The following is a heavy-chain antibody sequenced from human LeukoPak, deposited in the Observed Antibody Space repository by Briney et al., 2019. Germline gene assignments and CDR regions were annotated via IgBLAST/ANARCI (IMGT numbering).Heavy chain of an antibody. CDR3: ARHVGMATRGFDC. D-gene: IGHD5-24*01. CDR2: IYYSGST. V-gene: IGHV4-59*08. Sequence: SETLSLTCTVSGGSISRYYWSWIRQPPGKGLEWISYIYYSGSTNYNPSLKSRVTISVDTSKNQFSLKLSSVTAADTAVYYCARHVGMATRGFDCWGQGTLVTVSS. J-gene: IGHJ4*02. CDR1: GGSISRYY.